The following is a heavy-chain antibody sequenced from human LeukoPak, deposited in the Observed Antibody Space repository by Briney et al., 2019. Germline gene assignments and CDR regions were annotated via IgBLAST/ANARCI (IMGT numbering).Heavy chain of an antibody. D-gene: IGHD3-22*01. CDR3: AKCQGSSGYQAIDY. J-gene: IGHJ4*02. Sequence: GGSLRLSCAASGFTFSSYAMSWVRQAPGKGLEWVSGISGSGGSTYYADSVKGRFTISRDNSKNTLYLQMNSLRAEDTAVYYCAKCQGSSGYQAIDYWGQGTLVTVSS. CDR1: GFTFSSYA. CDR2: ISGSGGST. V-gene: IGHV3-23*01.